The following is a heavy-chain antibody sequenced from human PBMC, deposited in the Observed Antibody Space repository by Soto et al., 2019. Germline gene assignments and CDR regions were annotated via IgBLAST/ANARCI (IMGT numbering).Heavy chain of an antibody. V-gene: IGHV3-64D*06. Sequence: GGSLRLSCSASGFTFSSYAMHWVRQAPGKGLEYVSAISSNGGSTYYADSVKGRFTISRDNSKNTLYLQMSSLRAEDTAVYYCVKDQGYLIVGATVWFDPWGQGTLVTVSS. CDR1: GFTFSSYA. J-gene: IGHJ5*02. D-gene: IGHD1-26*01. CDR2: ISSNGGST. CDR3: VKDQGYLIVGATVWFDP.